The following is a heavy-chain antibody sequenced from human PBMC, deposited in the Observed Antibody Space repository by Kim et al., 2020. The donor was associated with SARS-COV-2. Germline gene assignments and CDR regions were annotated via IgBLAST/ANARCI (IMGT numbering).Heavy chain of an antibody. V-gene: IGHV4-34*10. Sequence: SETLSLTCAVSGGSLTSDHWSWIRQPPGEALEWMGDVNRAGFSNYNPSLKGRLTISLESKNQFSLKLTSVAAADTAIYYCARRTPIWGEFDLWGRGTLVTVSS. CDR3: ARRTPIWGEFDL. J-gene: IGHJ2*01. CDR1: GGSLTSDH. CDR2: VNRAGFS. D-gene: IGHD7-27*01.